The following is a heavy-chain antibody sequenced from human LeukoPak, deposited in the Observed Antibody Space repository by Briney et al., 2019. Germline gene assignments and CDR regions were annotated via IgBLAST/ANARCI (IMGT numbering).Heavy chain of an antibody. Sequence: PGRSLRLSCAASGFTFSSYGMHWVRQAPGKGLEWVAVISYDGSTKYYADSVKGRFTISRDNSKNTLYLQMNSLRAEDTAVYYCARDTVALDYWGQGTLVTASS. CDR1: GFTFSSYG. V-gene: IGHV3-30*03. D-gene: IGHD4-23*01. CDR3: ARDTVALDY. CDR2: ISYDGSTK. J-gene: IGHJ4*02.